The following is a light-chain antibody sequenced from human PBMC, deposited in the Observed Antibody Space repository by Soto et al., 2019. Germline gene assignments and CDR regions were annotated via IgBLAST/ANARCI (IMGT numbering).Light chain of an antibody. CDR2: DVS. V-gene: IGLV2-11*01. CDR1: SSDVGGYNY. J-gene: IGLJ2*01. CDR3: CSYAGSYTL. Sequence: QSALTQARSGSGAPGQAVTISCTGTSSDVGGYNYVSWYQQHPGKAPKLMIYDVSKRPSGVPDRFSGSKSGNTASLTISGLQAEDEADYYCCSYAGSYTLFGGGTKVTVL.